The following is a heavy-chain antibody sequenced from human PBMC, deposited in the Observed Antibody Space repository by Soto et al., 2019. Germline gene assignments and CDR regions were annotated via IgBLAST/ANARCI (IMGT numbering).Heavy chain of an antibody. V-gene: IGHV4-31*03. J-gene: IGHJ5*02. D-gene: IGHD2-8*02. CDR3: ARELLAPTRGWFDP. CDR2: IFFSGTP. Sequence: QVQLQESGPGLVKPSQTLSLAYSVTGYSMERSGDYWSWIRQLPGQGLEWLGYIFFSGTPYYNPSFKSRVIMSVDTSRNQFFLTLTAVTAADTGVYYCARELLAPTRGWFDPWGQGTLVRVSS. CDR1: GYSMERSGDY.